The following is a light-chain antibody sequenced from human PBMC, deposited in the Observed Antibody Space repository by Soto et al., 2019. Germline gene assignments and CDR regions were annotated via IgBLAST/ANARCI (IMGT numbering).Light chain of an antibody. CDR2: SAS. CDR3: QQAHSFPLT. CDR1: QGISSW. Sequence: DIQMTQSPSSVSASVGDRVTITCRASQGISSWLAWYQQKQAKAPKLLIYSASTLQSGLPSRFSGSGSGTDFTRTISILQPEDSATYYCQQAHSFPLTFGGGTKVEIK. J-gene: IGKJ4*01. V-gene: IGKV1D-12*01.